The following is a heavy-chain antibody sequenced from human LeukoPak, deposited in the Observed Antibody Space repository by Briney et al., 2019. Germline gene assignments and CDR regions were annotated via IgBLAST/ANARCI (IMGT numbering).Heavy chain of an antibody. J-gene: IGHJ4*02. CDR2: INHSGST. CDR3: ARVVVRGLTDY. Sequence: PSETLSLTCAVYGGSFSGYYWSWIRQPPGKGLEWIGEINHSGSTNHNPSLKSRVTISVDTSKNQFSLKLSSVTAADTAVYYCARVVVRGLTDYWGQGTLVTVSS. CDR1: GGSFSGYY. V-gene: IGHV4-34*01. D-gene: IGHD3-10*01.